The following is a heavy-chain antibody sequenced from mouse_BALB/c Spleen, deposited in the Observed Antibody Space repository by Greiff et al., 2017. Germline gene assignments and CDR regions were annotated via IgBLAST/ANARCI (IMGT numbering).Heavy chain of an antibody. D-gene: IGHD2-4*01. CDR2: ISSGGSYT. Sequence: EVKLMESGGGLVKPGGSLKLSCAASGFTFSTNAMSWVRQTPEKRLEWVATISSGGSYTYYPDSVKGRFTISRDNAKNTLYLQMSSLRSEDTAMYYCARQDDYDPWFAYWGQGTLVTVSA. CDR1: GFTFSTNA. CDR3: ARQDDYDPWFAY. J-gene: IGHJ3*01. V-gene: IGHV5-9-3*01.